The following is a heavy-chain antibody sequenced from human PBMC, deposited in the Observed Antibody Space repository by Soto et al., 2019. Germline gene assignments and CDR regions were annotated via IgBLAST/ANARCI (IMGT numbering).Heavy chain of an antibody. CDR3: AKAYSGPFDV. V-gene: IGHV3-30*18. CDR2: ISYDGSKK. Sequence: LRLSCAASGFTFSSYDIHWVRQAPGKGLEWVAVISYDGSKKYYADSVKGLFTISRDNSKNTLYLQVNSLRAEDTAVYYCAKAYSGPFDVWGQGTMVTVSS. CDR1: GFTFSSYD. D-gene: IGHD1-26*01. J-gene: IGHJ3*01.